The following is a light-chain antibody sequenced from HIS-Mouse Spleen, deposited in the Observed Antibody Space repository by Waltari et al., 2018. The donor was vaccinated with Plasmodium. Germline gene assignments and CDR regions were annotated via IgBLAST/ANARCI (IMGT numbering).Light chain of an antibody. CDR3: RQYDNLPPAFT. CDR2: DAS. Sequence: DIQMTQSPSSLSASVGDRVTITCQASQDISNYLNWYQQKPGKAPKLLIYDASNLETGVPSRCSGSGSGTDFTFTISSLQPEDIATYYCRQYDNLPPAFTFGPGTKVDIK. CDR1: QDISNY. V-gene: IGKV1-33*01. J-gene: IGKJ3*01.